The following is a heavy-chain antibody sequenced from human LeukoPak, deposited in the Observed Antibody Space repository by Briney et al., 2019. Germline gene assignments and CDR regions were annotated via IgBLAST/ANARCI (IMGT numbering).Heavy chain of an antibody. CDR1: GGSFSGYY. D-gene: IGHD3-10*01. CDR2: INHSGST. Sequence: PSETLSLTCAVSGGSFSGYYWSWIRQPPGKGLEWIGEINHSGSTNCNPSLKSRVTISVDTSKNQFSLKLSSVTAADTAVYYCARAPPTYYYGSGSYSRFDYWGQGTLVTVSS. CDR3: ARAPPTYYYGSGSYSRFDY. J-gene: IGHJ4*02. V-gene: IGHV4-34*01.